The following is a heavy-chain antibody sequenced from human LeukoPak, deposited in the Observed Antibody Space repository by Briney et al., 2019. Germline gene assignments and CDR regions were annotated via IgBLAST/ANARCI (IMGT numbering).Heavy chain of an antibody. CDR1: GGTFSTFT. J-gene: IGHJ4*02. D-gene: IGHD3-22*01. Sequence: ASVKVSCKASGGTFSTFTISWVRQAPGRGLEWMGGIIPIFGTANFAQKFQGRVSITADESTSTAYMELSSLRSEDTAVYYCAREWGHDSSGYYYAYWGQGTLVTVSS. CDR2: IIPIFGTA. CDR3: AREWGHDSSGYYYAY. V-gene: IGHV1-69*13.